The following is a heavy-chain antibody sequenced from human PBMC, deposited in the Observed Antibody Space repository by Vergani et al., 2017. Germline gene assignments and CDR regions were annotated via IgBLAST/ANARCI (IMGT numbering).Heavy chain of an antibody. D-gene: IGHD1-14*01. J-gene: IGHJ5*02. CDR3: AREQNQRACAQYNWFDP. CDR2: IYHSGST. V-gene: IGHV4-30-2*01. Sequence: QLQLQESGSGLVKPSQTLSLTCAVSGGSISSGGYYWSWIRQPPGKGLEWIGYIYHSGSTYYNPSLKSRVTISVDRSKNQFSLKLSSVTAADTAVYYCAREQNQRACAQYNWFDPWGQGTLVTVSS. CDR1: GGSISSGGYY.